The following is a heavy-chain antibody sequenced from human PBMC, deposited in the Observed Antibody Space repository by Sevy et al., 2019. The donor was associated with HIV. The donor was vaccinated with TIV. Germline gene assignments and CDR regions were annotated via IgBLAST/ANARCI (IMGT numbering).Heavy chain of an antibody. CDR1: GYSFTSYW. D-gene: IGHD6-13*01. CDR2: IYPGDSDT. CDR3: ARQMYSGSWYRRGAFDI. J-gene: IGHJ3*02. V-gene: IGHV5-51*01. Sequence: GESLKISCKGSGYSFTSYWIGWVRQMPGKGLEWMGIIYPGDSDTRYSPSFQGQVTISAEKSISTAYLQWSSLKAPDTAMYYGARQMYSGSWYRRGAFDIWGQGTMVTVSS.